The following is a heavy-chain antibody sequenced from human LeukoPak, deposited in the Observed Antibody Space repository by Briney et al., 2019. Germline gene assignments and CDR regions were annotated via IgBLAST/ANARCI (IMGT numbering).Heavy chain of an antibody. CDR3: ANRYYDILTGYYTHLDY. CDR2: IIPIFGTA. V-gene: IGHV1-69*13. J-gene: IGHJ4*02. D-gene: IGHD3-9*01. Sequence: GASVKVSCKASGGTFSSYAISWVRQAPGQGLEWMGGIIPIFGTANYAQKFQGRVTITADESTSTAYMELSSLRSEDTAVYYCANRYYDILTGYYTHLDYWGQGTLVTVSS. CDR1: GGTFSSYA.